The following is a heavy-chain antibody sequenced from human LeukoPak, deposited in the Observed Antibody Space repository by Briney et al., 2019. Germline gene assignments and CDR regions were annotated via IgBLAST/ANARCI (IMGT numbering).Heavy chain of an antibody. D-gene: IGHD3-16*01. CDR3: RSDPLHQGGVDY. J-gene: IGHJ4*02. Sequence: GGSLRLSCAVSVVAFTVAWMSGVRLAPGKGLEWVGRIKSNVDGGTADYMTPVKGRFTISRDDSKSTLYLQLNSLKTEDAAIYYSRSDPLHQGGVDYWGQGALVTVSS. V-gene: IGHV3-15*01. CDR1: VVAFTVAW. CDR2: IKSNVDGGTA.